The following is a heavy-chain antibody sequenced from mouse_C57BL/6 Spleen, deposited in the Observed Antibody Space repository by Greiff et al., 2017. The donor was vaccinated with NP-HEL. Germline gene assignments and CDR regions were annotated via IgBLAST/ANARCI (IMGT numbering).Heavy chain of an antibody. D-gene: IGHD1-1*01. CDR3: AREGKFTTTAYYAMDY. Sequence: QVQLQQPGAELVKPGASVKLSCKASGYTFTSYWMHWVKQRPGQGLAWIGMIHPNSGSTNYNEKFKSKATLTVDKSSSTAYMQLSSLTSEDSAVYYCAREGKFTTTAYYAMDYWGQGTSVTVSS. CDR2: IHPNSGST. J-gene: IGHJ4*01. V-gene: IGHV1-64*01. CDR1: GYTFTSYW.